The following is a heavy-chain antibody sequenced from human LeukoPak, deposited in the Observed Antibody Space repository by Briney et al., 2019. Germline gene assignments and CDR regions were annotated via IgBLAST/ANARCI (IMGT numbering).Heavy chain of an antibody. V-gene: IGHV4-59*01. J-gene: IGHJ4*02. CDR2: IYYSGST. CDR3: ARSLSSAWYAYDY. CDR1: GGSISSNY. D-gene: IGHD6-19*01. Sequence: PSETLSLTCTVSGGSISSNYWSWIRQPPGKGLEWIGYIYYSGSTNYNPSLKSRVTVSVDTSKNQFSLKLNSVTAADTAVYYCARSLSSAWYAYDYWGQGTLVTVSS.